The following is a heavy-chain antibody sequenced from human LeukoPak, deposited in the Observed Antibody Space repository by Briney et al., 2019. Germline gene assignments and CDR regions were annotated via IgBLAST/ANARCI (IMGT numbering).Heavy chain of an antibody. CDR1: GGSISSYY. CDR3: ARVGMITFGGVIEKYNWFDP. CDR2: IYYSGST. Sequence: TSETLSLTCTVSGGSISSYYWSWIRQPPGKGLEWIGYIYYSGSTNYNPSLKSRVTISVDTSKNQFSLKLSSVTAADTAVYYCARVGMITFGGVIEKYNWFDPWGQGTLVTASS. J-gene: IGHJ5*02. D-gene: IGHD3-16*02. V-gene: IGHV4-59*01.